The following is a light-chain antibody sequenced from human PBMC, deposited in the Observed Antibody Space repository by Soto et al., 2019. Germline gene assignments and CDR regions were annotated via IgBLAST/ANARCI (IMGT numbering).Light chain of an antibody. CDR1: TSNIGNNP. CDR2: DSN. V-gene: IGLV1-51*01. CDR3: GSWDDSLTSII. J-gene: IGLJ2*01. Sequence: QAVLTQPPSVYAAPGQKVTISCSGSTSNIGNNPVSWYQQFPGTAPKLLIYDSNQRPSGIPDRFSGSKSGTSATLGIIGLQTGDEADYYCGSWDDSLTSIIFGGGTKLTVL.